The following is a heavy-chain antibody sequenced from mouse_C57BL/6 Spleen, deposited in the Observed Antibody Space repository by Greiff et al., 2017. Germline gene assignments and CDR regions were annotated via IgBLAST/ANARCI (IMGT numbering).Heavy chain of an antibody. Sequence: DVKLVESGGGLVKPGGSLKLSCAASGFTFSDYGMHWVRQAPEKGLEWVAYISSGSSTIYYADTVKGRFTISRDHAKNTLFLQMTSLRSEDTAMYYCALYSSAWFAYWGQGTLVTVSA. CDR1: GFTFSDYG. CDR3: ALYSSAWFAY. J-gene: IGHJ3*01. D-gene: IGHD2-1*01. CDR2: ISSGSSTI. V-gene: IGHV5-17*01.